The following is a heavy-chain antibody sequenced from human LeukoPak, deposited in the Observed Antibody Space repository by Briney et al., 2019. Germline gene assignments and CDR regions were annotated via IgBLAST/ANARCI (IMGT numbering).Heavy chain of an antibody. V-gene: IGHV4-39*01. CDR3: ARLRADSSWYFDY. CDR2: IYHSGST. CDR1: GGSISSSSYY. D-gene: IGHD6-13*01. J-gene: IGHJ4*02. Sequence: PSETLSLTCTVSGGSISSSSYYWGWIRQPPGKGLEWIGSIYHSGSTYYNPSLKSRVTISVDTSKNQFSLKLSSVTAADTAVYYCARLRADSSWYFDYWGQGTLVTVSS.